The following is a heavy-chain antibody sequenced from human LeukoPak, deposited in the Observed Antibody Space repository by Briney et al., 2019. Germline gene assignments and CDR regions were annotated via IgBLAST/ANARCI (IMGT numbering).Heavy chain of an antibody. CDR3: AREVLRFPSDY. CDR1: GFTFSSYS. D-gene: IGHD3-3*01. Sequence: GGSLRLSCAASGFTFSSYSMNWVRQAPGKGLEWVSYISSSSSTIYYADSVKGRFTISRDNAKNSLYLQMNSLRAEDTAVYYCAREVLRFPSDYWGQGTLVTVSS. CDR2: ISSSSSTI. V-gene: IGHV3-48*04. J-gene: IGHJ4*02.